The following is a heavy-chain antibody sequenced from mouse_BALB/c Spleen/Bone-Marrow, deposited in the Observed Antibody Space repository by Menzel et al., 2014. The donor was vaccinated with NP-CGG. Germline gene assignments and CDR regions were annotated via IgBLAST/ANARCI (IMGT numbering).Heavy chain of an antibody. CDR3: ARDDYDGYFDY. D-gene: IGHD2-4*01. CDR2: IWAGGYI. CDR1: GFSLTRYG. V-gene: IGHV2-9*02. J-gene: IGHJ2*01. Sequence: VKVEESGPGLVAPSQRLSITCTVSGFSLTRYGVHWVRQPPGKGLEWLGVIWAGGYINYNSALMSRLSISKDNSKSQVFLKMNSLQTDDTAMYFCARDDYDGYFDYWGQGTTLTVPS.